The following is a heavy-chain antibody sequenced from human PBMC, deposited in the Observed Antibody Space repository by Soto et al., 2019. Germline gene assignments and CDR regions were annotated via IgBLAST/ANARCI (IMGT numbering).Heavy chain of an antibody. J-gene: IGHJ3*02. V-gene: IGHV4-59*01. CDR1: GGSISSYY. Sequence: SETLSLTCTVSGGSISSYYWSWIRQPPGKGLEWIGYIYYSGSTNYNPSLKSRVTISVDTSKNQFSLKLSSVTAADTAVYYCARDRVGAFDIWGQGTMVTVSS. CDR2: IYYSGST. D-gene: IGHD1-26*01. CDR3: ARDRVGAFDI.